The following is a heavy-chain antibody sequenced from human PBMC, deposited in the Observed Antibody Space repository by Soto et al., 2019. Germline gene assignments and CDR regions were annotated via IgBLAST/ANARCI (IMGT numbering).Heavy chain of an antibody. Sequence: GSLRLSCAASGFTFDDYAMHWVRQAPGKGLEWVSLISWDGGSTYYADSVKGRFTISRDNSKNSLYLQMNSLRAEDTALYYCAKDGGGYSSSWYSTYYYYGMDVWGQGTTVTVSS. V-gene: IGHV3-43D*04. CDR3: AKDGGGYSSSWYSTYYYYGMDV. J-gene: IGHJ6*02. D-gene: IGHD6-13*01. CDR2: ISWDGGST. CDR1: GFTFDDYA.